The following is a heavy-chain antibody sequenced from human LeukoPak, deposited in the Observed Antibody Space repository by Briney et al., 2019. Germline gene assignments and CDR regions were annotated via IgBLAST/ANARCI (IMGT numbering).Heavy chain of an antibody. V-gene: IGHV3-21*01. CDR3: ARDLGRDFWSGYYDAFDI. J-gene: IGHJ3*02. D-gene: IGHD3-3*01. CDR1: GFTFSSYS. CDR2: ISSSSSYI. Sequence: KPGGSLRLSCAASGFTFSSYSMNWVRQAPGKGLEWVSSISSSSSYIYYADSVKGRFTISRDNAKNSLYLQMNSLRAEDTAVYYCARDLGRDFWSGYYDAFDIWGQGTMVTVSS.